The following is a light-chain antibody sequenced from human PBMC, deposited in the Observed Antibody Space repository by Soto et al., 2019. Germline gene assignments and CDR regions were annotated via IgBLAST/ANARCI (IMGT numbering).Light chain of an antibody. CDR2: DAS. CDR3: QQYNSYWT. CDR1: QSISSW. J-gene: IGKJ1*01. V-gene: IGKV1-5*01. Sequence: DIQMTQSPSTLSLSVGDRVTLSCRASQSISSWLAWYQQKPGQAPRLLIYDASRLASGLPSRFSGSGSGTEFTLTISSLQPDDFATYYCQQYNSYWTFGQGTKVDIK.